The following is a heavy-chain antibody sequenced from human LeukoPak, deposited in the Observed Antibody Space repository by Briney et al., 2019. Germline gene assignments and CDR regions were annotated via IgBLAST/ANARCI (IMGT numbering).Heavy chain of an antibody. D-gene: IGHD2-15*01. Sequence: PGGSLCLSGAASGFTFSSNSMNWVRQAPGKGLEWVSYTNSSSNTISHAASVKGRFTISRDNAKSTLYLQMNSRRAEDTAVYYCARGYCSGGNCLKSDYWGQGTLVTVSS. V-gene: IGHV3-48*04. CDR3: ARGYCSGGNCLKSDY. CDR2: TNSSSNTI. J-gene: IGHJ4*02. CDR1: GFTFSSNS.